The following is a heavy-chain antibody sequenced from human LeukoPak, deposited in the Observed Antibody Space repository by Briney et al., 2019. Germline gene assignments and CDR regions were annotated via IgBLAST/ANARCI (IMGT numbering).Heavy chain of an antibody. Sequence: GGSLRLSCAASGFTFSSYGMHWVRQAPGKGLEWVAVISYDGSNKYYADSAKGRFTISRDNSKNTLYLQMNSLRAEDSAICYCASRDGYKFGYWGQGILVTVSS. J-gene: IGHJ4*02. CDR3: ASRDGYKFGY. V-gene: IGHV3-30*03. D-gene: IGHD5-24*01. CDR1: GFTFSSYG. CDR2: ISYDGSNK.